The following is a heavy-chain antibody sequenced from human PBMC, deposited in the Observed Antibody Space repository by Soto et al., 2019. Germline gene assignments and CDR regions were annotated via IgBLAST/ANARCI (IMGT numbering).Heavy chain of an antibody. D-gene: IGHD4-17*01. J-gene: IGHJ4*02. CDR1: GGSISSSSYY. V-gene: IGHV4-39*01. CDR2: IYYSGST. Sequence: QLQLQESGPGLVKPSETLSLTCTVSGGSISSSSYYWGWIRQPPGKGLEWIGSIYYSGSTYYIPSLKSRVTISVDTSKNQFSLKLSSVTAAGTAVYYWARHDYGDYGGFDYWGQGTLVTVSS. CDR3: ARHDYGDYGGFDY.